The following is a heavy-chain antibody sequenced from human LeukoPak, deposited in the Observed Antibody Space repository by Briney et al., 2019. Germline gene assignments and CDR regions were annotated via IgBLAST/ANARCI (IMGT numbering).Heavy chain of an antibody. J-gene: IGHJ6*02. CDR1: GDSVSSNSAA. CDR3: ARDRSGYGALSYYGMDV. CDR2: TYYRSKWYN. D-gene: IGHD5-12*01. Sequence: SQTLSLTCAISGDSVSSNSAAWNWIRQSPSRGLEWLGRTYYRSKWYNDYAVSVKSRITINPDTSKNQFSLKLSSVTAADTAVYYCARDRSGYGALSYYGMDVWGQGTTVTVSS. V-gene: IGHV6-1*01.